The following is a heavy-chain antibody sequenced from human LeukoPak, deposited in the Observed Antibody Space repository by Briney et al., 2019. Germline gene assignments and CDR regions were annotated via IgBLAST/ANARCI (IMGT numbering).Heavy chain of an antibody. CDR1: GFTFSSYS. CDR3: ARDLLDIVVVVAATPSASGY. V-gene: IGHV3-21*01. CDR2: ISSSSSYI. J-gene: IGHJ4*02. D-gene: IGHD2-15*01. Sequence: GGSLRLSCAASGFTFSSYSMNWVRQAPGKGLEWVSSISSSSSYIYYADSVKGRFTISRDNAKNSLYLQMNSLRAEDTAVYYCARDLLDIVVVVAATPSASGYWGQGTLVTVSS.